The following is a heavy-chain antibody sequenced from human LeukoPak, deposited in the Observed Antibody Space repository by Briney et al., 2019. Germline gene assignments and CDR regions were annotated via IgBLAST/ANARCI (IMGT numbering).Heavy chain of an antibody. CDR2: INHSGST. V-gene: IGHV4-34*01. CDR1: GGSFSGYY. CDR3: ARGHNSNYYYGMDV. Sequence: SETLSLTCAVYGGSFSGYYWSWIRQPPGKGLEWIGEINHSGSTNYNPSLKSRVTISVDTSKNQFSLKLSSVTATDTAVYYCARGHNSNYYYGMDVWGQGTTVTVSS. D-gene: IGHD4-11*01. J-gene: IGHJ6*02.